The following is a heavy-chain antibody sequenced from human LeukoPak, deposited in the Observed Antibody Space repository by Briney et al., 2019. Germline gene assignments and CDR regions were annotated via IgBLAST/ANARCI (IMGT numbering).Heavy chain of an antibody. CDR3: ARDVGATTRGAFDY. J-gene: IGHJ4*02. CDR2: ISSSSSYI. D-gene: IGHD1-26*01. CDR1: GFTFSSYS. V-gene: IGHV3-21*01. Sequence: GGSLRLSCAASGFTFSSYSMNWVRQAPGNGLEWLSSISSSSSYIYYADSVKGRFTISRDNAKNSLYLQMNSLRAEDTAVYYCARDVGATTRGAFDYWGQGTLVTVSS.